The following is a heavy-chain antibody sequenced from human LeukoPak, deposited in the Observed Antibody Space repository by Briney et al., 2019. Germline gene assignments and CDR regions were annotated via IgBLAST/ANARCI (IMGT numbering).Heavy chain of an antibody. Sequence: GGSLRLSCAASGFTFSSYGMHWVRQAPGKGLEWVAVISYDGSNKYYADSVKGRFTISRDNSKNTLYLQMNSLRAEDTAVYYCAKNIGDFNSHYFDYWGQGTLVTVSS. D-gene: IGHD2-21*02. CDR3: AKNIGDFNSHYFDY. CDR1: GFTFSSYG. CDR2: ISYDGSNK. V-gene: IGHV3-30*18. J-gene: IGHJ4*02.